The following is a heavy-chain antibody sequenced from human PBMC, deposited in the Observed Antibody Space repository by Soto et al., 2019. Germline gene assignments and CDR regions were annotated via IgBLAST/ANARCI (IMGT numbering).Heavy chain of an antibody. Sequence: EVQLLESGGDLVQPGGSLRLSCTASTFTFTDSDMSWVRQAPGMGLEWVSVIRDNGAATFYAPSVAGRFTVSRDNSKNTLYLQMNSLRVDDTAVYYCANHRGSGNPMYYNMDVWGPGTTVIVSS. V-gene: IGHV3-23*01. CDR2: IRDNGAAT. CDR3: ANHRGSGNPMYYNMDV. J-gene: IGHJ6*02. CDR1: TFTFTDSD. D-gene: IGHD3-10*01.